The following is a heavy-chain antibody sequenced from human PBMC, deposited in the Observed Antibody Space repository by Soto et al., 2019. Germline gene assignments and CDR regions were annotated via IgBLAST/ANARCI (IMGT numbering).Heavy chain of an antibody. V-gene: IGHV1-69*02. J-gene: IGHJ6*02. Sequence: QVQLVQSGAEVKKPGSSVKVSCKASGGTFSSYTISWVRQAPGQGLEWMGRIIPILNIANYAQKFQGRVTITADKSTSTAYMELSSLRSEYTAVYYCARFRGSYGLDVWGQGTTVTVSS. CDR2: IIPILNIA. CDR3: ARFRGSYGLDV. D-gene: IGHD3-10*01. CDR1: GGTFSSYT.